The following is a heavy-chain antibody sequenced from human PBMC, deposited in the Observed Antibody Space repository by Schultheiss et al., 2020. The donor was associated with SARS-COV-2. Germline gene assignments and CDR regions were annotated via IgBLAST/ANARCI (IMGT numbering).Heavy chain of an antibody. V-gene: IGHV4-61*08. Sequence: ESLKISCTVSGGSISSGGYYWSWIRQPPGKGLEWIGYIYYSGSTYYNPSLKSRVTISVDTSKNQFSLKLSSVTAADTAVYYCAKDSLVGLRDYWGQGTLVTVSS. CDR3: AKDSLVGLRDY. D-gene: IGHD1-26*01. CDR2: IYYSGST. CDR1: GGSISSGGYY. J-gene: IGHJ4*02.